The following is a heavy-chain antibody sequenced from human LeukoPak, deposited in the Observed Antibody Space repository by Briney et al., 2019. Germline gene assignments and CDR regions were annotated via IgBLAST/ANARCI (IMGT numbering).Heavy chain of an antibody. CDR1: GGSISSSSYY. Sequence: PSETLSLTCTVSGGSISSSSYYWGWIRQPPGKGLEWIGSIYYSGSTYYNPSLKSRVTISVDTSKNQFSLKLSSVTAADTAVYYCASGGILWFGELSYRYWGQGTLVTVSS. CDR2: IYYSGST. CDR3: ASGGILWFGELSYRY. J-gene: IGHJ4*02. V-gene: IGHV4-39*07. D-gene: IGHD3-10*01.